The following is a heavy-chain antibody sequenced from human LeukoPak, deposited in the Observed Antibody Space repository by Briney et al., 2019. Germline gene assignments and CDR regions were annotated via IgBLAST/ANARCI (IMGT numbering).Heavy chain of an antibody. CDR2: ISSSSSYI. V-gene: IGHV3-21*01. J-gene: IGHJ3*02. CDR3: ARDCSGGSCYPSPDAFDI. D-gene: IGHD2-15*01. CDR1: GFTFSSYS. Sequence: NPGGSLRLSCAASGFTFSSYSMNWVRQAPGKGLEWVSSISSSSSYIYYADSVKGRFTISRDNAKNSLYLQMNSLRAEDTAVYYCARDCSGGSCYPSPDAFDIWGQGTMVTVSS.